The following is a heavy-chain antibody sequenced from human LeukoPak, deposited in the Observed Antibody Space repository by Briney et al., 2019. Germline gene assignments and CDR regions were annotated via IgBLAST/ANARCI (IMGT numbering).Heavy chain of an antibody. V-gene: IGHV3-73*01. CDR3: TRQGSTPWYSSGWYYFDY. CDR2: IRSKANKHAT. Sequence: GGSLRLSCVTSGFTFSGSAILWVRQASGKGLEWIGRIRSKANKHATTYAASVRGRFIVSRDDSKNTAYLEMNSLKTDDTAMYYCTRQGSTPWYSSGWYYFDYWGQGTLVTVSS. CDR1: GFTFSGSA. J-gene: IGHJ4*02. D-gene: IGHD6-19*01.